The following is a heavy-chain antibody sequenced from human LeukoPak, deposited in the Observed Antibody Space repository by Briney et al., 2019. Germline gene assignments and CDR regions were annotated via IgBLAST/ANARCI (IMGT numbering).Heavy chain of an antibody. V-gene: IGHV1-69*01. CDR1: GGTFSSYA. D-gene: IGHD3-3*01. CDR3: ATLSGATIFGVNPSFDI. Sequence: GASVKVSCKASGGTFSSYAISWVRQAPGQGLEWMGGIIPIFGTANYAQKFQGRVTITADESTSTAYMELSSLRSEDTAVYYCATLSGATIFGVNPSFDIWGQGTMVTVSS. J-gene: IGHJ3*02. CDR2: IIPIFGTA.